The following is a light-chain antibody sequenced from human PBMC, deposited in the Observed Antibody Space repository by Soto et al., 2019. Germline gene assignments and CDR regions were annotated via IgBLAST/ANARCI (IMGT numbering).Light chain of an antibody. CDR3: QEYNSAPVT. CDR2: AAS. J-gene: IGKJ3*01. V-gene: IGKV1-27*01. CDR1: QAIANY. Sequence: DIQLTQSPSSLSASVGDRVTITCRAGQAIANYLAWYQQKPGKVPKLLIYAASTLQSGVPSRFSGSASGTDFTLTISGLQPEDVATYYCQEYNSAPVTFGPGTKVDIK.